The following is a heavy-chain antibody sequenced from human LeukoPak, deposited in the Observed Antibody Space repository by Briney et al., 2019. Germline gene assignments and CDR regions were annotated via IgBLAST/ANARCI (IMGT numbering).Heavy chain of an antibody. CDR3: AREPGIAAAATPWFDP. D-gene: IGHD6-13*01. V-gene: IGHV1-18*01. J-gene: IGHJ5*02. CDR1: GYTFTSYG. CDR2: ISAYNGNT. Sequence: ASVKVSCKASGYTFTSYGISWVRQAPGQGLGWMGWISAYNGNTNYAQKLQGRVTMTTDTSTSTAYMELRSLRSDDTAVYYCAREPGIAAAATPWFDPWGQGTLVTVSS.